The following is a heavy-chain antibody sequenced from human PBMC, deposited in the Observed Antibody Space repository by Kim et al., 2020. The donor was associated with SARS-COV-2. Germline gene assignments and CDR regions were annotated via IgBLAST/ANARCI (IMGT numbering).Heavy chain of an antibody. Sequence: GGSLRLSCAASGFTFSSYSMNWGCQAPGKGQEWVSSISSSSSYIYYADSLKGRFTISRDNAKNSLYSLMNSLIAEDTAVDYCARDSSLAAAGTGFDYWG. CDR3: ARDSSLAAAGTGFDY. CDR1: GFTFSSYS. J-gene: IGHJ4*01. V-gene: IGHV3-21*01. CDR2: ISSSSSYI. D-gene: IGHD6-13*01.